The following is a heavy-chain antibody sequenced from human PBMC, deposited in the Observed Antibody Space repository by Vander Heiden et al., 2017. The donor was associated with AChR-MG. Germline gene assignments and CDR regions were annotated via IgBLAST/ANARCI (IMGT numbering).Heavy chain of an antibody. J-gene: IGHJ3*01. V-gene: IGHV5-10-1*03. CDR3: ARKQQLSS. Sequence: EVQLVQSGAEVKKPGESLRISCQGSGYNFSTYWINWVRQMPGKGLEWMGRIDPSDSYTNYSPSFQGHVTISADKSTSTAYLQWSSLRASDTAIYYYARKQQLSSWGQGTKGTVSS. CDR2: IDPSDSYT. CDR1: GYNFSTYW. D-gene: IGHD6-13*01.